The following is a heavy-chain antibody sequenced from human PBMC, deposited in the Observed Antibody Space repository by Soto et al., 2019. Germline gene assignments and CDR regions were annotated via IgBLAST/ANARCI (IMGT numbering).Heavy chain of an antibody. CDR1: GFSFSTYD. CDR2: ISGGSSRI. CDR3: ARVIYGGWSTIKDYYYYAMDV. Sequence: PGESLKISCAASGFSFSTYDMNWVRQAPGKGLEWVSYISGGSSRIFYADSVKGRFTISRDNAKNSLYLQMNSLRDEDTGVYYCARVIYGGWSTIKDYYYYAMDVWGQGTTVTVSS. D-gene: IGHD5-12*01. V-gene: IGHV3-48*02. J-gene: IGHJ6*02.